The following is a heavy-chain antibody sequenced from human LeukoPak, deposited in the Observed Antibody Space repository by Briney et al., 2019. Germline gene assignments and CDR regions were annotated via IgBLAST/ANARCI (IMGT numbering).Heavy chain of an antibody. CDR2: INHSGST. J-gene: IGHJ4*02. Sequence: SETLSLTCAVYGGSFSGYYRSWIRQPPGKGLEWIGEINHSGSTNYNPSPKSRVTISVDTTKTQFSQKLSSGTAADTAVYYCASQDYSGYNRWGQGTLVTVSS. V-gene: IGHV4-34*01. D-gene: IGHD5-12*01. CDR1: GGSFSGYY. CDR3: ASQDYSGYNR.